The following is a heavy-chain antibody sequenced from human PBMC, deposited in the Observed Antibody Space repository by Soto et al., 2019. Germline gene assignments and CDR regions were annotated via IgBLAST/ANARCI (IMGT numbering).Heavy chain of an antibody. J-gene: IGHJ6*02. V-gene: IGHV1-69*05. D-gene: IGHD3-3*01. CDR1: GGTFSSYA. Sequence: QVQLVQSGAEVKKPGSSVKVSCKASGGTFSSYAISWVRKAPGQGLEWMGGIIPIFGTANYAQKFQGRVTITTDESTSTAYMELSSLRSEDTAVYYCARGVQVGFWSGPYYYYYYGMDVWGQGTTVTVSS. CDR3: ARGVQVGFWSGPYYYYYYGMDV. CDR2: IIPIFGTA.